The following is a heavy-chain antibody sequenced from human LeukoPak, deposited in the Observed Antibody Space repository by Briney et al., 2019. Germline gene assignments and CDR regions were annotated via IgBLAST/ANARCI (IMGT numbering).Heavy chain of an antibody. Sequence: ASVKVSCKASGYTFTGYYMHWVRQAPGQGLEWMGWINPNSGGTNYAQKFQGRVTMTRDTSISTAYMELSRLRSDDTAVYYCARQFDDPYGPPFTGFLKNRFDPWGQGTLVTVSS. CDR2: INPNSGGT. J-gene: IGHJ5*02. CDR3: ARQFDDPYGPPFTGFLKNRFDP. D-gene: IGHD3-10*01. CDR1: GYTFTGYY. V-gene: IGHV1-2*02.